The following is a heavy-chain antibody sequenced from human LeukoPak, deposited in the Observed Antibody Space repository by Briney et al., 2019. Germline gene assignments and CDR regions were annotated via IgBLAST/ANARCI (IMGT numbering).Heavy chain of an antibody. J-gene: IGHJ4*02. CDR3: AKQRIAVAMGGFDY. V-gene: IGHV3-23*01. D-gene: IGHD6-19*01. Sequence: GGSLRLSCAASGFTFSSYAMSWVRQAPGKGLEWVSAISGSGGSTYYADSVKGRFTISRDNSKNTLCLQMNSMRAEDTAVYYCAKQRIAVAMGGFDYWGQGTLVTVSS. CDR1: GFTFSSYA. CDR2: ISGSGGST.